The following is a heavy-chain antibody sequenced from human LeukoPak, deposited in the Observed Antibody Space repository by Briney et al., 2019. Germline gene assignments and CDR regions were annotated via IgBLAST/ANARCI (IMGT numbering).Heavy chain of an antibody. V-gene: IGHV1-46*01. Sequence: ASVKVSCKASGYTFTSYYMHWVRQAPGQGLEWMGKINPSGGSTSYAQKFQGRVTMTRDTSTSTVYMELSSLRSEDTAVYYCARVGSSSWYGRYFQHWGQGTLVTVSS. D-gene: IGHD6-13*01. CDR1: GYTFTSYY. CDR2: INPSGGST. CDR3: ARVGSSSWYGRYFQH. J-gene: IGHJ1*01.